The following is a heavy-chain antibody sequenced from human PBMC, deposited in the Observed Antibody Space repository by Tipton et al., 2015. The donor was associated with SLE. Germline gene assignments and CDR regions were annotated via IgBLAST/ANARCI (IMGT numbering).Heavy chain of an antibody. V-gene: IGHV3-21*01. J-gene: IGHJ4*02. D-gene: IGHD6-13*01. CDR1: GFTFSSYS. CDR2: ISSSSSYI. CDR3: ARSFSSSWLFDY. Sequence: SLRLSCAASGFTFSSYSMNWVRQAPGKGLEWVSSISSSSSYIYYADSVKGRFTISRDNAKNSLYLQMNSLRAEDTAVYYCARSFSSSWLFDYWGQGTLVTVYS.